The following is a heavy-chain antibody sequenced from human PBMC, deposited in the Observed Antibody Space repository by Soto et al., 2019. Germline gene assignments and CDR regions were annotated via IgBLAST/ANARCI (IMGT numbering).Heavy chain of an antibody. Sequence: QVQLQESGPGLVKPSGTLSLTCAVSGGSISSSNWWSWVRQPPGKGLEWIGEIYHSGSTNYNPSLKRLVTISVDKSKNQFSLKLSSVTAADTAVYYCARDNSDFTMVRGVMFYWGQGTLVTVSS. D-gene: IGHD3-10*01. J-gene: IGHJ4*02. CDR3: ARDNSDFTMVRGVMFY. CDR1: GGSISSSNW. V-gene: IGHV4-4*02. CDR2: IYHSGST.